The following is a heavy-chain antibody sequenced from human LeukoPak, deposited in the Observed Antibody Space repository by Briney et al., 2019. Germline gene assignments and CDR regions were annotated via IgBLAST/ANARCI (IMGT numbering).Heavy chain of an antibody. Sequence: SQTLSLTCAVSGGSISSGGYSWSWIRQPPGKGLEWIGYVYHSGSTYYNPSLKSRVTISVDRSKNQFSLKLSSVTAADTAVYYCASGTTTVTTGAFDYWGQGTLVTVSS. J-gene: IGHJ4*02. CDR3: ASGTTTVTTGAFDY. V-gene: IGHV4-30-2*01. CDR1: GGSISSGGYS. CDR2: VYHSGST. D-gene: IGHD4-17*01.